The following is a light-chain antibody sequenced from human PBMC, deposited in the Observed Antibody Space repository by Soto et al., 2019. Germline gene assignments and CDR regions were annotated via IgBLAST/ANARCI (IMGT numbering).Light chain of an antibody. V-gene: IGKV3-20*01. Sequence: ELVLTQSPGTLPLSPGERATLSCRASQSVSSSYLAWYQQKPGQAPRLLIYGASSRATGIPDRFSGSGSGTDFTLTISRLEPEDFAVYYCQQYGSSLITFGQGTRLENK. J-gene: IGKJ5*01. CDR2: GAS. CDR3: QQYGSSLIT. CDR1: QSVSSSY.